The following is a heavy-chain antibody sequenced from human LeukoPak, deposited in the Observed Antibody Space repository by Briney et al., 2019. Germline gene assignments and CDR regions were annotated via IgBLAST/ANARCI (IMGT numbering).Heavy chain of an antibody. CDR2: ISGSGGRT. D-gene: IGHD3-10*01. J-gene: IGHJ5*02. CDR1: GFTFSSYG. Sequence: TGGSLRLSCAASGFTFSSYGMSWVRQAPGKGLEWVSGISGSGGRTYYADSVKGRFTISRDNSKNTLYLQMNSLRAEDTAVYYCAKGGDYYGSGRRFDPWGQGTLVTVSS. V-gene: IGHV3-23*01. CDR3: AKGGDYYGSGRRFDP.